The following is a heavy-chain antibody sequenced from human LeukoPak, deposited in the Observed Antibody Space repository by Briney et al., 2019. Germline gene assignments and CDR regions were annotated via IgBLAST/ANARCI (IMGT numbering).Heavy chain of an antibody. J-gene: IGHJ6*02. V-gene: IGHV4-61*08. CDR1: GGSISSGGYY. CDR2: IYYSGST. CDR3: ARDSIHYYYGMDV. Sequence: PSETLSLTCTVSGGSISSGGYYWSWIRQPPGKGLEWIGYIYYSGSTNYNPSLKSRVTISVDTSKNQFSLKLSSVTAADTAVYYCARDSIHYYYGMDVWGQGTTVTVSS.